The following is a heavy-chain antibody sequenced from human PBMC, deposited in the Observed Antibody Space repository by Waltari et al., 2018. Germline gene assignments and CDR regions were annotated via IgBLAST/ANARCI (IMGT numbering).Heavy chain of an antibody. J-gene: IGHJ3*02. V-gene: IGHV3-7*01. CDR3: ARDPGLLWWHIRDAFDI. D-gene: IGHD3-10*01. CDR2: IKQDGSEK. CDR1: GFTFSRYW. Sequence: EVQLVESGGGLVQPGGSLRLSCAASGFTFSRYWMRWVRQAPGKGLEWVANIKQDGSEKYYVDSVKGRFTISRDNAKNSLYLQMNSLRAEDTAVYYCARDPGLLWWHIRDAFDIWGQGTMVTVSS.